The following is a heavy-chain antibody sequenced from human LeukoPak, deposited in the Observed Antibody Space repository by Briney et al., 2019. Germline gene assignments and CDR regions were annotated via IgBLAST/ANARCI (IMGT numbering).Heavy chain of an antibody. V-gene: IGHV4-59*01. CDR2: IYYSGST. CDR3: ARNSGWYGVS. J-gene: IGHJ4*02. CDR1: DDSITMYY. Sequence: SETLSLTCSVSDDSITMYYWSWIRQPPGKGLEWIGYIYYSGSTNYNPSLKSRVTISVDTSKNQFSLKLSSVTAADTAVYYCARNSGWYGVSWGQGTLVTVSS. D-gene: IGHD6-19*01.